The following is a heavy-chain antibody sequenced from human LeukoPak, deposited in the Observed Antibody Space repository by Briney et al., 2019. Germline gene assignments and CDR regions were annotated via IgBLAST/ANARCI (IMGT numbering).Heavy chain of an antibody. V-gene: IGHV4-4*07. CDR2: IFSSGST. CDR1: GVSISSYY. Sequence: SETLSLTCTVSGVSISSYYWTWIRQPAGKGLEWIGRIFSSGSTDYNPSLKSRLTMSLDTSKNQISLELTSVTAADTAVYYCSRGLVYSSGYDFGSDVWGQGTTVTVSS. J-gene: IGHJ6*02. CDR3: SRGLVYSSGYDFGSDV. D-gene: IGHD6-19*01.